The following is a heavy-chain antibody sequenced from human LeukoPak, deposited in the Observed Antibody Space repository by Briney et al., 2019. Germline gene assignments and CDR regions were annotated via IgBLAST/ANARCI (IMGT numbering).Heavy chain of an antibody. V-gene: IGHV4-4*07. Sequence: SETLSLTCTVSGDSIRSYYWNWIRQSAGKGLDWIGRIYPSGGTAQYNPSLGSRVTMSLDTSTNHFSLNLTSVTAADTAVYYCARDPSAFAGYLDSWGQGILVTVSS. D-gene: IGHD6-13*01. CDR3: ARDPSAFAGYLDS. CDR2: IYPSGGT. CDR1: GDSIRSYY. J-gene: IGHJ4*02.